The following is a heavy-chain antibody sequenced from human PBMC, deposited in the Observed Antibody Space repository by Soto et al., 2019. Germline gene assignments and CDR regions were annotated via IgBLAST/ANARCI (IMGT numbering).Heavy chain of an antibody. J-gene: IGHJ4*02. CDR3: ERAPRTIAAAGTVDY. CDR2: ITSHSVYI. Sequence: GGSLRLSCEASGFAFDVHSMNWVRQVPGRGLEWVASITSHSVYIWYADSVRGRFTISRDNAKNTLYLQMNSLRAEDTAVYYCERAPRTIAAAGTVDYCGQGTLVTVSS. D-gene: IGHD6-13*01. V-gene: IGHV3-21*01. CDR1: GFAFDVHS.